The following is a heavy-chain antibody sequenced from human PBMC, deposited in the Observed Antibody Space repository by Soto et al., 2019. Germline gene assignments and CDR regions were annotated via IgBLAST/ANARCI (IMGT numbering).Heavy chain of an antibody. Sequence: GGSLRLSCAASGFTFSSYWMHWVRQAPGKGLVWVSRINSDGSSTSYADSVKGRFTISRDNAKNTLYLQMNSLRAEDTAVYYCARDSPSYYYGSGSYPTSFDIWGQGTMVTGSS. CDR1: GFTFSSYW. CDR2: INSDGSST. V-gene: IGHV3-74*01. J-gene: IGHJ3*02. CDR3: ARDSPSYYYGSGSYPTSFDI. D-gene: IGHD3-10*01.